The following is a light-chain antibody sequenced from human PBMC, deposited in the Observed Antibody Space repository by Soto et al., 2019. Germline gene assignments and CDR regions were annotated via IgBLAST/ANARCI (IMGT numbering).Light chain of an antibody. CDR1: QSVSSSY. Sequence: EIVLTQSPGTLSLSKGERATLSCRASQSVSSSYLAWYQQKPGQAPRLLIYATSNRATGIPDRFSGSGSGADFTLTISRLEPEDFAVYYCQQYGNSPVFTFGPGTKVDIK. CDR3: QQYGNSPVFT. J-gene: IGKJ3*01. CDR2: ATS. V-gene: IGKV3-20*01.